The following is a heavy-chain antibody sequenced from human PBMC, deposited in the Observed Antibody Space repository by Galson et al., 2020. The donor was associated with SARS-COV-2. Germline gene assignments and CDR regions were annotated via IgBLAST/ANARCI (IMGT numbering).Heavy chain of an antibody. J-gene: IGHJ4*02. Sequence: GGSLRLYCAASGFTFKSHGFHWVRQAPGKGLEWVSFISDNGRRKYYAASVKGRFTISSDDSKNTIYLQMSSLRLGDTALYYCARDLSGGWASDYWGQGTLVAVSS. D-gene: IGHD3-16*01. CDR3: ARDLSGGWASDY. CDR2: ISDNGRRK. CDR1: GFTFKSHG. V-gene: IGHV3-30*04.